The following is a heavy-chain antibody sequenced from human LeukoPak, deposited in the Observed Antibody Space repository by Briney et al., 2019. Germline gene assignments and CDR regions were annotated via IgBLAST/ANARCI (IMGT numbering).Heavy chain of an antibody. D-gene: IGHD5-18*01. CDR3: ARGEDTAMVRNYYGMDV. Sequence: ASVKVSCKASGYTFTGYYMHCVRQAPGQGLEWMGWINPNSGGTNYAQKFQGWVTMTRDTSISTAYMELSRLRSDDTAVYYCARGEDTAMVRNYYGMDVWGKGTTVTVSS. CDR2: INPNSGGT. J-gene: IGHJ6*04. CDR1: GYTFTGYY. V-gene: IGHV1-2*04.